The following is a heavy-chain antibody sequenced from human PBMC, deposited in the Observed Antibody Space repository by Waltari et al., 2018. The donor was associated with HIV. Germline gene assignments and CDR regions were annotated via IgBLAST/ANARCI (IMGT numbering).Heavy chain of an antibody. CDR1: GFSLNTSGMC. V-gene: IGHV2-70*15. Sequence: QVTLRESGPALVKTTQTLTLTCTFSGFSLNTSGMCVSWIRQPPGKALEWLARIDWDDDKYYSTSLKTRLTISKDTSKNQVVLTMTNMDPVDTATYYCARSEITMVRGATYGMDVWGQGTTDSVSS. CDR2: IDWDDDK. CDR3: ARSEITMVRGATYGMDV. J-gene: IGHJ6*02. D-gene: IGHD3-10*01.